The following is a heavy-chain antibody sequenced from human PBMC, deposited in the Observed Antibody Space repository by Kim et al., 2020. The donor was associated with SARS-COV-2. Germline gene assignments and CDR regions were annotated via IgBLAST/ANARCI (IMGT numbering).Heavy chain of an antibody. CDR3: VRADSGGWQLGFDS. J-gene: IGHJ4*02. CDR1: GFTFDDHS. Sequence: GGSLRLSCVASGFTFDDHSMYWVRQAPGKGLEWVSGINWNSRSIGYVNSVKGRFTISRDNAKNSLYLQMNSLRTEDTALYFCVRADSGGWQLGFDSWGQG. CDR2: INWNSRSI. V-gene: IGHV3-9*01. D-gene: IGHD6-19*01.